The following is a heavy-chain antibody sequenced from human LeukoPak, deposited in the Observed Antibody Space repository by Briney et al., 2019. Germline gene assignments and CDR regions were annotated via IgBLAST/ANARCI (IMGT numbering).Heavy chain of an antibody. CDR3: ASCGTVRTNYYYYYYMDV. V-gene: IGHV1-2*02. CDR1: GYTITSYY. CDR2: INPNSSGT. Sequence: ASVKVSCKASGYTITSYYMHWVRQPPGQGHELMGWINPNSSGTNYAQKFQGRVTMTRDTSISTAYMELSSLRSEDTAVYYCASCGTVRTNYYYYYYMDVWGKGTTVTVS. J-gene: IGHJ6*03. D-gene: IGHD4-11*01.